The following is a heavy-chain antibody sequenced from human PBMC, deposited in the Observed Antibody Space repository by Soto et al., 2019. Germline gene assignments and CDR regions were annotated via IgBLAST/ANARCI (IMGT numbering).Heavy chain of an antibody. CDR2: IYWDDDK. V-gene: IGHV2-5*02. J-gene: IGHJ4*02. Sequence: QITLKESGPTLVKPTQTLTLTCTFSGFSLSTSGVGVGWIRQPPGKALEWLALIYWDDDKRYSPSLKSRLTITKDTSKNQVVLTMTNMDPVDTATYYCAHKGGTYYYGSGSYLGSMCYFDYWGQGTLVTVSS. CDR3: AHKGGTYYYGSGSYLGSMCYFDY. CDR1: GFSLSTSGVG. D-gene: IGHD3-10*01.